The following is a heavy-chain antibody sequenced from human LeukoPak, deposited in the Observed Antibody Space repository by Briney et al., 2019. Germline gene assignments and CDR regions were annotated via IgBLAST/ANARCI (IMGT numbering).Heavy chain of an antibody. D-gene: IGHD2-2*01. Sequence: SVKVSCKASGGTFSSYAISWVRQAPGQGLEWMGGIIPIFGTANYAQKFQGRVTITTDESTSTAYMELSSLGSEDTAVYYCARVDCSSTSCRQRNYYYYMDVWGKGTTVTVSS. CDR2: IIPIFGTA. V-gene: IGHV1-69*05. J-gene: IGHJ6*03. CDR1: GGTFSSYA. CDR3: ARVDCSSTSCRQRNYYYYMDV.